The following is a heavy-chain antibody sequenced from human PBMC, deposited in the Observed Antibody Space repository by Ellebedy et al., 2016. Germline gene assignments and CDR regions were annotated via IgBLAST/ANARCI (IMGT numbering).Heavy chain of an antibody. CDR3: AKDLHNGYGYFDS. D-gene: IGHD5-12*01. CDR2: FSGSGVDT. V-gene: IGHV3-23*01. CDR1: GFTFSTYT. Sequence: GGSLRLSCAASGFTFSTYTMSWVRQAPGKGLEWVSTFSGSGVDTYYAGSVKGRFTISRDNSKNTLYLQMNSLRAEDTAVYYCAKDLHNGYGYFDSWGQGTPVTVSS. J-gene: IGHJ4*02.